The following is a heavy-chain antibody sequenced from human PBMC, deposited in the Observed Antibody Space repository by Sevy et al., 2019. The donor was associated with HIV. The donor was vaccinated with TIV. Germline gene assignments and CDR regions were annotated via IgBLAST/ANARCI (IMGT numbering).Heavy chain of an antibody. V-gene: IGHV3-23*01. D-gene: IGHD2-8*01. CDR3: AREGCTKPHDY. CDR1: GFTFSKYS. CDR2: LSFGCGEI. Sequence: WGSLRISCAASGFTFSKYSMSWVRQPPGKGLEWVSTLSFGCGEINYADSVKGRFTISRDNSKSSVYLQMNNLRPEDTAVYYCAREGCTKPHDYWGQGTLVTVSS. J-gene: IGHJ4*02.